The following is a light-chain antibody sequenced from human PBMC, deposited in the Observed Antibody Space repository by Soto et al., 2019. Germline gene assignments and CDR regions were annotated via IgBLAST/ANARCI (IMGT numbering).Light chain of an antibody. CDR1: QSVRSSY. CDR3: QQYGGSPKT. CDR2: GAS. J-gene: IGKJ1*01. V-gene: IGKV3-20*01. Sequence: EIVLTQSPGTLSLSPGEGATLSCRASQSVRSSYLAWYQQKPGQAPRLLIYGASSRATGIPDRFSGSGSGTDFTLTIRRLEPEDFAVYYCQQYGGSPKTFGQGTKVEI.